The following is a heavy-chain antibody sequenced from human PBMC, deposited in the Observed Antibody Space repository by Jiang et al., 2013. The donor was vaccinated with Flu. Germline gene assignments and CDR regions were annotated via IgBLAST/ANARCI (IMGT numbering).Heavy chain of an antibody. J-gene: IGHJ3*02. D-gene: IGHD3-22*01. CDR3: ASTPLRVGYYYVGAFDI. CDR1: GGSISSYY. V-gene: IGHV4-4*07. CDR2: IYTSGST. Sequence: LLKPSETLSLTCTVSGGSISSYYWSWIRQPAGKGLEWIGRIYTSGSTNYNPSLKSRVTMSVDTSKNQFSLKLSSVTAADTAVYYCASTPLRVGYYYVGAFDIWGQGTMVTVSS.